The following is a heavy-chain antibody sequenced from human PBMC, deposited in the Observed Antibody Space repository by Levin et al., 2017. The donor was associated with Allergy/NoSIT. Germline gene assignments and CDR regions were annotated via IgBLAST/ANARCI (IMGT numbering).Heavy chain of an antibody. CDR1: GFSLSTSGVG. V-gene: IGHV2-5*01. CDR3: AHTLHRRWEDTLNYDILTGYMY. CDR2: IYWNDHK. Sequence: KGSGPTLVKPTQTLTLTCTFSGFSLSTSGVGVGWIRQPPGEALEWLALIYWNDHKRYNPSLKSRLTITKDTSGIQVVLTMTNMDPVDTATYYCAHTLHRRWEDTLNYDILTGYMYWGQGTLVAVSS. J-gene: IGHJ4*02. D-gene: IGHD3-9*01.